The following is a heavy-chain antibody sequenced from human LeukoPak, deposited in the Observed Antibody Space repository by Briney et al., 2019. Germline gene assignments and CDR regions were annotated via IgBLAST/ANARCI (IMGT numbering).Heavy chain of an antibody. CDR1: GFTFKNSW. Sequence: GGSLRLSCAASGFTFKNSWMSWVRQAPGKGLEWVANINQDGGEKYYVDSVKGRFTISRDNSKNTLYLQMNSLRAEDTAVYYCAKDQDIVVVVAAHATDYWGQGTLVTVSS. J-gene: IGHJ4*02. CDR2: INQDGGEK. D-gene: IGHD2-15*01. V-gene: IGHV3-7*03. CDR3: AKDQDIVVVVAAHATDY.